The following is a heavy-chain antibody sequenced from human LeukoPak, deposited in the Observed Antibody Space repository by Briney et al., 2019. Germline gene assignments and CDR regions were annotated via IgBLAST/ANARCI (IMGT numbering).Heavy chain of an antibody. CDR3: ARVGKGYSNGNGFDF. CDR2: ISYDGSNK. CDR1: GFSIRGYA. Sequence: GGSLRLSCAASGFSIRGYAVQWVRQAPGKGLEWVAFISYDGSNKFYADAVKGRFTISRDDSKNTLDLQMDSLRTEDTAVYYCARVGKGYSNGNGFDFWGQGTMVTVSS. J-gene: IGHJ3*01. D-gene: IGHD5-18*01. V-gene: IGHV3-30*04.